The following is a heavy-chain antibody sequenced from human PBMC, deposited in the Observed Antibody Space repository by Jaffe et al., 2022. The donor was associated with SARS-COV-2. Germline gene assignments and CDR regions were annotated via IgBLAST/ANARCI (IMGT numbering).Heavy chain of an antibody. CDR2: IYYSGST. Sequence: QVQLQESGPGLVKPSETLSLTCTVSGGSISSYYWSWIRQPPGKGLEWIGYIYYSGSTNYNPSLKSRVTISVDTSKNQFSLKLSSVTAADTAVYYCARSIWFREGATTYYGMDVWGQGTTVTVSS. D-gene: IGHD1-26*01. V-gene: IGHV4-59*01. J-gene: IGHJ6*02. CDR3: ARSIWFREGATTYYGMDV. CDR1: GGSISSYY.